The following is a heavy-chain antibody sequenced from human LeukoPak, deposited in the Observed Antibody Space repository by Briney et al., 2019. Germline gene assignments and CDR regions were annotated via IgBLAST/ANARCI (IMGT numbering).Heavy chain of an antibody. Sequence: ASVKVSCKASGYTFTSYGISWVRQAPGQGLKWMGWISAYNGNTNYAQKLQGRVTMTTDTSTSTVYMELSSLRSEDTAVYYCARGRLGIGFDYWGQGTLVTVSS. CDR3: ARGRLGIGFDY. CDR1: GYTFTSYG. D-gene: IGHD7-27*01. CDR2: ISAYNGNT. V-gene: IGHV1-18*01. J-gene: IGHJ4*02.